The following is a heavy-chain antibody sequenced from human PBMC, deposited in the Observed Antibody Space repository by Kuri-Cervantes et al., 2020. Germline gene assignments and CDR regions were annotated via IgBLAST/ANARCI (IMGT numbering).Heavy chain of an antibody. J-gene: IGHJ3*02. CDR3: ARDREQDTAMPLWWIDAFDI. CDR2: IIPIFGTA. D-gene: IGHD5-18*01. V-gene: IGHV1-69*05. CDR1: GGTFSSYA. Sequence: SVKVSCKASGGTFSSYAISWVRQAPGQGLERMGGIIPIFGTANYAQKFQGRVTITTDESTSTAYMELSSLRSEDTAVYYCARDREQDTAMPLWWIDAFDIWGQGTMVTVSS.